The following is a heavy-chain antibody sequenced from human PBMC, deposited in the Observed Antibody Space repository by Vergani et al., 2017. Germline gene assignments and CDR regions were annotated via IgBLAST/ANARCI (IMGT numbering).Heavy chain of an antibody. J-gene: IGHJ6*02. D-gene: IGHD1-14*01. V-gene: IGHV3-30*18. CDR3: AKTGSNYYYYGMDV. CDR2: ISYDGSNK. CDR1: GFTFSSYG. Sequence: QVQLVESGGGVVQPGRSLRLSCAASGFTFSSYGMHWVRPAPGKGLEWVAVISYDGSNKYYADSVKGRFTISRDNSKNTLYLQMNSLRAEDTAVYYCAKTGSNYYYYGMDVWGQGTTVTVSS.